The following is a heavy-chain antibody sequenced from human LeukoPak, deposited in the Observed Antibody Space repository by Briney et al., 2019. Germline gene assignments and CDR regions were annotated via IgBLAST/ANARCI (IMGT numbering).Heavy chain of an antibody. CDR2: IYYSGST. V-gene: IGHV4-39*07. Sequence: SGTLSLTCTVSGGSISSSTYLWDWIRQPPGKGLEWIGSIYYSGSTDSNPSLQSRVTISVDTSKNQFSLKLSSVTAADTAVYYCARDPVIYGMDVWGQGTTVTVSS. J-gene: IGHJ6*02. CDR1: GGSISSSTYL. D-gene: IGHD2-21*01. CDR3: ARDPVIYGMDV.